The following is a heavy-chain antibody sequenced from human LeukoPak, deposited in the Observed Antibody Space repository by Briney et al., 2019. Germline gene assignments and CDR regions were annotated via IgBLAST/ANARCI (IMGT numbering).Heavy chain of an antibody. CDR2: ISYDGSNK. V-gene: IGHV3-30-3*01. J-gene: IGHJ4*02. Sequence: GGSLRLSCAASGFTFSSYAMHWVRQAPGKGLEWVAVISYDGSNKYYADSVKGRFTISRDNSKNTLYLQMNSLRAEDTAVYYCAREAITMVRGAPFDYWGQGTLVTVSS. CDR3: AREAITMVRGAPFDY. D-gene: IGHD3-10*01. CDR1: GFTFSSYA.